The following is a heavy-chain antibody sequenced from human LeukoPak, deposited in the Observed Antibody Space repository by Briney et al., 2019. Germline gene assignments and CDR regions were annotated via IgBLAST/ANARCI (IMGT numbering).Heavy chain of an antibody. CDR1: GFTFSSYA. Sequence: PGGSLRLSCAASGFTFSSYAMHWVRQAPGKGLEYVSAISSNGGSTYYANSVKGRFTISRDNSKNTLYLQMGSLRAEDIAVYYCARMYYDFWSGIRGDYYYYMDVWGKGTTVTVSS. J-gene: IGHJ6*03. V-gene: IGHV3-64*01. D-gene: IGHD3-3*01. CDR3: ARMYYDFWSGIRGDYYYYMDV. CDR2: ISSNGGST.